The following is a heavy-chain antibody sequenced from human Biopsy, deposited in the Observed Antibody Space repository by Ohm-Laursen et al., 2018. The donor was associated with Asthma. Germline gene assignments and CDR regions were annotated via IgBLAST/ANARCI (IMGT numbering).Heavy chain of an antibody. CDR1: GGTFSNFA. CDR2: IMTVFGTT. CDR3: ARCQVGYSSGWSLLLKKIYYSGMDV. Sequence: GSSVKVSCKAPGGTFSNFAISWVRQAPGQGLEWLGGIMTVFGTTNYAKKFQGRVTITADESTSTAYMEVTSLRSEDTAIYYWARCQVGYSSGWSLLLKKIYYSGMDVWGQGTAVTVSS. J-gene: IGHJ6*02. D-gene: IGHD6-19*01. V-gene: IGHV1-69*01.